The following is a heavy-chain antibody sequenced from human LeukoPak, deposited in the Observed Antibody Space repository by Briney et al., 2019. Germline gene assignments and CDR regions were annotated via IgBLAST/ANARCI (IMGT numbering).Heavy chain of an antibody. V-gene: IGHV3-74*01. CDR3: ARRVVVPAAPYYFDY. D-gene: IGHD2-2*01. CDR1: GFTLSNYR. J-gene: IGHJ4*02. CDR2: INNDGSST. Sequence: QTGGSLRLSCAASGFTLSNYRMHWVRQAPGKGLVWVSRINNDGSSTSYADSVKGRFTISRDNAKNTLYLQMNSLRAEDTAVYYCARRVVVPAAPYYFDYWGQGTLVTVSS.